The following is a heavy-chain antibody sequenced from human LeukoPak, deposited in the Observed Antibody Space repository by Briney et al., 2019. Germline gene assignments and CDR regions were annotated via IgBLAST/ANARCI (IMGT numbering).Heavy chain of an antibody. CDR1: GGTFSSYA. Sequence: ASVKVSCKASGGTFSSYAISWVRQAPGQGLEWMGGIIPIFGTADYAQKLQGRVTMTTDTSTSTAYMELRSLRSDDTAVYYCARDAFMIRSYLPRLNWFDPRGQGTLVTVSS. D-gene: IGHD3-16*01. CDR2: IIPIFGTA. J-gene: IGHJ5*02. V-gene: IGHV1-69*05. CDR3: ARDAFMIRSYLPRLNWFDP.